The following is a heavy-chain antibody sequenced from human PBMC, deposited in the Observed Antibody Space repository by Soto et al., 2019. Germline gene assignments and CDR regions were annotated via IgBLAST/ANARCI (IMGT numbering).Heavy chain of an antibody. V-gene: IGHV3-23*01. D-gene: IGHD3-10*01. CDR1: GFTFSTYA. CDR2: ISDSGGRT. CDR3: AKFHGSGTYYNFPDY. Sequence: GSLRLSCAASGFTFSTYAMSWVRQAPGKGLEWVSTISDSGGRTYYAASVKGRFTISRDNSKNTLYLLMNSLSAEDTALYYCAKFHGSGTYYNFPDYWGQGPLVTVSS. J-gene: IGHJ4*02.